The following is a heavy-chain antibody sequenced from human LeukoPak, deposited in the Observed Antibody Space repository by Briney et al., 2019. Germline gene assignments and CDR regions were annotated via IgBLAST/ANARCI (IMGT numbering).Heavy chain of an antibody. V-gene: IGHV3-64*01. CDR2: ISSNGGST. J-gene: IGHJ3*02. CDR3: ARSGAKGKNAFDI. D-gene: IGHD3-10*01. Sequence: GSLRPSCAASEFTFSSYAMHWVRQAPGKGLEYVSSISSNGGSTYYANSVKGRFTISRDNSKNTLYLQMGSLRTEDMAVYYCARSGAKGKNAFDIWGQGTMVTVSS. CDR1: EFTFSSYA.